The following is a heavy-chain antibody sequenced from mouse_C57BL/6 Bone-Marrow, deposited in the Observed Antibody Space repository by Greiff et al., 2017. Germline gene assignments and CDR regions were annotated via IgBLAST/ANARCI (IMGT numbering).Heavy chain of an antibody. D-gene: IGHD1-1*01. J-gene: IGHJ3*01. CDR3: ARQGIYYYGSSYDWFAY. Sequence: EVQVVESGGDLVKPGGSLKLSCAASGFTFSSYGMSWVRQTPDKRLEWVATISRGGSYTYYPDSVKGRFTISRDNAKNTLYLQMSSLKSEDTAMYYCARQGIYYYGSSYDWFAYWGQGTLVTVSA. CDR2: ISRGGSYT. V-gene: IGHV5-6*01. CDR1: GFTFSSYG.